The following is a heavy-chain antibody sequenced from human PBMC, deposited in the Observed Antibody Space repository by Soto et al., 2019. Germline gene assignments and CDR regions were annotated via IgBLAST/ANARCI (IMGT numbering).Heavy chain of an antibody. V-gene: IGHV1-18*01. Sequence: GASVKVSCKASGYTFTSYGISWVRQAPGQGLEWMGWISAYNGNTNYAQKLQGRLTITKDTSKNQVVLTMTNMDPIDTATYYCVHATPVTTGGDYWGQGTLVTVS. CDR1: GYTFTSYG. CDR3: VHATPVTTGGDY. D-gene: IGHD4-17*01. J-gene: IGHJ4*02. CDR2: ISAYNGNT.